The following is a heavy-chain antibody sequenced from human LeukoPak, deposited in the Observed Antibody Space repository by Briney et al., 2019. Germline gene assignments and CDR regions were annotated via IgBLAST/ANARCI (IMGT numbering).Heavy chain of an antibody. CDR2: IYYSGST. CDR3: ARHSIAARRDGWAIDY. V-gene: IGHV4-39*01. D-gene: IGHD6-6*01. CDR1: GGSISSSSYY. Sequence: PSETLSLTCTVSGGSISSSSYYWGWIRQPPGKGLEWIGSIYYSGSTYYNPSLKSRVTISVDTSKNQFSLKLSSVTAADTAVYYCARHSIAARRDGWAIDYWGQGTLVTVSS. J-gene: IGHJ4*02.